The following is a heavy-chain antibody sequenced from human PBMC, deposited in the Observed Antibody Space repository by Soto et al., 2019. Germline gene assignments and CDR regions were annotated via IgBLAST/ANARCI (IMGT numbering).Heavy chain of an antibody. Sequence: GGSLRLSCAASGFTFDDYAMYWVRQGPGKGLEWVSGISWDSGRIGYADSVKGRFTISRDNAKNSLYLQMNSLRDEDTAVYYCARGGSPRDYGMDVWGQGTTVTVSS. CDR3: ARGGSPRDYGMDV. J-gene: IGHJ6*02. CDR1: GFTFDDYA. D-gene: IGHD3-10*01. CDR2: ISWDSGRI. V-gene: IGHV3-9*01.